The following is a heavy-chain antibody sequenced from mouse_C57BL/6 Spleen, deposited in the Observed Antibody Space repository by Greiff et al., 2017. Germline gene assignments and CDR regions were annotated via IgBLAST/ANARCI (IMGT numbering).Heavy chain of an antibody. D-gene: IGHD2-1*01. CDR2: ISGGGGNT. CDR3: ARDGNYDYAMDY. CDR1: GFTFSSYT. Sequence: EVQVVESGGGLVKPGGSLKLSCAASGFTFSSYTMSWVRQTPEKRLEWVATISGGGGNTYYPDSVKGRFTISRDNAKNTLYLQMSSLRSEDTALYYCARDGNYDYAMDYWGQGTSVTVSS. V-gene: IGHV5-9*01. J-gene: IGHJ4*01.